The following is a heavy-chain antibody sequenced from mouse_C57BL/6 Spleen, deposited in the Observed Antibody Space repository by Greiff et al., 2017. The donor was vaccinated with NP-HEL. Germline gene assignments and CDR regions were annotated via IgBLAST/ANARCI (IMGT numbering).Heavy chain of an antibody. CDR2: INPNNGGT. Sequence: VQLKQSGPELVKPGASVKIPCKASGYTFTDYNMDWVKQSHGKSLEWIGDINPNNGGTIYNQKFKGKATLTVDKSSSTAYMELRSLTSEDTAVYYGARWTYDYGFAYWGQGTLVTVSA. CDR3: ARWTYDYGFAY. J-gene: IGHJ3*01. D-gene: IGHD2-4*01. CDR1: GYTFTDYN. V-gene: IGHV1-18*01.